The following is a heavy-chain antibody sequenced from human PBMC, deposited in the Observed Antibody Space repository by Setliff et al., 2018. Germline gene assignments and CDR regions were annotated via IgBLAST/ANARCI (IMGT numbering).Heavy chain of an antibody. CDR2: IYYSGTT. CDR1: GGSISSSSYQ. D-gene: IGHD6-19*01. Sequence: SETLSLTCTVSGGSISSSSYQWGWVRQTPGKGLEWIGSIYYSGTTNYNPSLKSRVTISVDTSKNQFSLRLKSVTAADTAVYYCARGNSRSSVWYVVPHFDYWGQGTLVTVSS. V-gene: IGHV4-39*07. CDR3: ARGNSRSSVWYVVPHFDY. J-gene: IGHJ4*02.